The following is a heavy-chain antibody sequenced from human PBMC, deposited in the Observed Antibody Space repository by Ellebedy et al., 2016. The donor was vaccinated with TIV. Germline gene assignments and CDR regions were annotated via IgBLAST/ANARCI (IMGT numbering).Heavy chain of an antibody. Sequence: SETLSLTXTVSGDSISGYYWTWIRQPPGKGLEWLGYISNNGGTNYNPSLKSRVTISVDTSENQFSLKLKYVTAADTAVYYCARGRGGSYSIPFDYWGQGSLVTVSS. D-gene: IGHD2-21*02. CDR2: ISNNGGT. CDR1: GDSISGYY. V-gene: IGHV4-59*12. CDR3: ARGRGGSYSIPFDY. J-gene: IGHJ4*02.